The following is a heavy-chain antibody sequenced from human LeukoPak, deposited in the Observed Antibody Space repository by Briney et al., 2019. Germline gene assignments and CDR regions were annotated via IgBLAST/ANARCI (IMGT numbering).Heavy chain of an antibody. J-gene: IGHJ4*02. Sequence: GGSLRLSCAASGFTFSSYAMSWVRQPPGKGLEWVSAISGSGGSTYYADSVKGRFTISRDNSKNTLYLQMNSLRAEDTAVYYCAKGGFVVVPAAKRGDFDYWGQGTLVTVSS. CDR1: GFTFSSYA. CDR2: ISGSGGST. V-gene: IGHV3-23*01. D-gene: IGHD2-2*01. CDR3: AKGGFVVVPAAKRGDFDY.